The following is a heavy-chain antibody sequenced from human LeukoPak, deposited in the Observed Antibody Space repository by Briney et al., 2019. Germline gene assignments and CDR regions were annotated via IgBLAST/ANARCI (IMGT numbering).Heavy chain of an antibody. Sequence: GASVKVSCKASGYTFTSYYTHWVRQAPGQGLEWMGIINPSGGSTSYAQKFQGRVTMTRDTSTSTVYMELSSLRSEDTAVYYCARNDRYCSSTSCSWFDPWGQGTLVTVSS. V-gene: IGHV1-46*01. CDR3: ARNDRYCSSTSCSWFDP. D-gene: IGHD2-2*01. J-gene: IGHJ5*02. CDR2: INPSGGST. CDR1: GYTFTSYY.